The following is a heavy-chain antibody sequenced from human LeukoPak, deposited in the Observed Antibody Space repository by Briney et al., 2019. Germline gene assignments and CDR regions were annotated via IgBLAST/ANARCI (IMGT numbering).Heavy chain of an antibody. D-gene: IGHD1-1*01. CDR3: ARGQQLVFMAKVQLERSSYFDY. Sequence: ASVKVSCKASGYTFTSYEINWVRQATGQGFEWMGWMNPNSGNTGYAQKFQGRVTMTRNTSIRTAYMELSSLRSEDTAVYYCARGQQLVFMAKVQLERSSYFDYWGQGTLVTVSS. CDR1: GYTFTSYE. CDR2: MNPNSGNT. V-gene: IGHV1-8*01. J-gene: IGHJ4*02.